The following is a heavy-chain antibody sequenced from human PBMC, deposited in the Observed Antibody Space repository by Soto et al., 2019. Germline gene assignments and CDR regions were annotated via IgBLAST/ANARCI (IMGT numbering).Heavy chain of an antibody. Sequence: GGSLRLSCAASGFTFSSYAMSWVRQAPGKGLEWVSAISGSGGSTYYADSVKGRFTISRDNSKNTLYLQMNSLRAEDTAVYYCAKYPVAGTHHFGGYFDYWGQGTLVTVSS. D-gene: IGHD6-19*01. V-gene: IGHV3-23*01. CDR2: ISGSGGST. J-gene: IGHJ4*02. CDR1: GFTFSSYA. CDR3: AKYPVAGTHHFGGYFDY.